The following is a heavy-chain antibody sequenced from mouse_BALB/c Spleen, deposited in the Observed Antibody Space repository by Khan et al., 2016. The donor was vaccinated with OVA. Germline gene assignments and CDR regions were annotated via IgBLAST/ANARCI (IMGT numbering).Heavy chain of an antibody. CDR3: ARSTYRYAFVY. V-gene: IGHV3-8*02. CDR1: GDSITTGY. Sequence: EVQLQESGPSLVKPSQTLSLTCSVTGDSITTGYWNWIRKFPGNKLEYMGYIIYTGYTYYNPSLKSRISITRHTSNNQYYLQLNSVTDEETATYYFARSTYRYAFVYWGQGTLVTVSA. J-gene: IGHJ3*01. D-gene: IGHD2-14*01. CDR2: IIYTGYT.